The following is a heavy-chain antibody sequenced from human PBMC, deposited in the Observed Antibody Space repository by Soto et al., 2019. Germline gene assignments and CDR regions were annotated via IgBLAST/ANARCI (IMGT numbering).Heavy chain of an antibody. Sequence: GGFLRLSCAASEFTFSNYAMSWVRQAPGKGLEWVSAISYGGGTTYYADSVKGRFTISRDNAKNSLYLQMNSLRAEDTDVYYCARDVGHTPEYYFDCWGQGTLVTVSS. CDR2: ISYGGGTT. D-gene: IGHD1-26*01. J-gene: IGHJ4*02. V-gene: IGHV3-21*01. CDR1: EFTFSNYA. CDR3: ARDVGHTPEYYFDC.